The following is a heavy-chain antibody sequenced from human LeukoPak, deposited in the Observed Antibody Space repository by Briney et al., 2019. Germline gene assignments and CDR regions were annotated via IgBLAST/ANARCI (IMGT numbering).Heavy chain of an antibody. V-gene: IGHV4-39*01. CDR1: GGSISSSSYY. CDR2: IYYSGST. CDR3: ARQSYYYDSSGYLYWFDP. J-gene: IGHJ5*02. D-gene: IGHD3-22*01. Sequence: SETLSLTCTVSGGSISSSSYYWGWIRQPPGKGLEWIGSIYYSGSTYYNPSLKSRVTISVDTSKNQFSLKLSSVTAADTAAYYRARQSYYYDSSGYLYWFDPWGQGTLVTVSS.